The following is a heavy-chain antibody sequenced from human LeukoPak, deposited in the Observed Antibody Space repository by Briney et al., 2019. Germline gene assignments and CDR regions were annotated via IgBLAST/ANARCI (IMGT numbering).Heavy chain of an antibody. CDR1: GVTVSGDF. Sequence: PGGSLRLSCAASGVTVSGDFMGWVRQAPGKGPEWVSLISSDAITYYADSVKGRFTISRDNSKNTLYLQMNSLRAEDTAFYYCARGRGGDWGQGALVTVSS. V-gene: IGHV3-53*01. CDR2: ISSDAIT. J-gene: IGHJ4*02. D-gene: IGHD2-15*01. CDR3: ARGRGGD.